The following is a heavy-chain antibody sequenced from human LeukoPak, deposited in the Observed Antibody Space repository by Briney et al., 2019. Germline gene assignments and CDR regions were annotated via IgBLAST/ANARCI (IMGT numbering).Heavy chain of an antibody. CDR3: GRDRYGSSWYSDFDY. J-gene: IGHJ4*02. V-gene: IGHV3-30*01. D-gene: IGHD6-13*01. Sequence: PGGSLRLSCAASGFTFSSYAMHWVRQAPGKGLEWVAVISYDGSNKYYADSVKGRFTISRDNSKNTLYLQMNSLRAEDTAVYYCGRDRYGSSWYSDFDYWGQGTLVTVSS. CDR2: ISYDGSNK. CDR1: GFTFSSYA.